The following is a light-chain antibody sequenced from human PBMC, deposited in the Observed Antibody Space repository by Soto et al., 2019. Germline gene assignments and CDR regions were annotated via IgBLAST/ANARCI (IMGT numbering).Light chain of an antibody. CDR3: SSFGGNNNLV. V-gene: IGLV2-8*01. CDR2: EVS. Sequence: QSALTQPPSASGSPGQSVTISCTGTSSDVGGYNYVSWYQQHPGKAPKLMISEVSKRPSGVPDRFSGSNSGNTASLTVSGLQAEDEADYYCSSFGGNNNLVFGGGTKLTVL. CDR1: SSDVGGYNY. J-gene: IGLJ2*01.